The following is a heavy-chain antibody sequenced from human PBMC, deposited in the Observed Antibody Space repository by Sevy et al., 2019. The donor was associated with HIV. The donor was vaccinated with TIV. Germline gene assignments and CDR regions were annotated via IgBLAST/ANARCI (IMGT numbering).Heavy chain of an antibody. D-gene: IGHD6-6*01. J-gene: IGHJ4*02. CDR1: GFTFSSYG. V-gene: IGHV3-48*02. CDR2: ISSSIITI. CDR3: ARGDSSSSWPFDY. Sequence: GGSLRLSCAASGFTFSSYGMNWVRQAPGKGLEWVSYISSSIITIYYADSVKGRFTISRDNAKNSLYLQMNSLRDEDTAVYYCARGDSSSSWPFDYWGQGTLVTVS.